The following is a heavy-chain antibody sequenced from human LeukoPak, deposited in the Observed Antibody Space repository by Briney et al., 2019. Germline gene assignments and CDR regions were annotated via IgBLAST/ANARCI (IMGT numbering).Heavy chain of an antibody. J-gene: IGHJ4*02. CDR1: GYIFSGYY. CDR3: VRSPADY. Sequence: ASVKVSCKASGYIFSGYYLHWVRQAPGQGLEWMGWISASGNTDYAQRFQGRVTMTTDTSTSTAYMELTSLRSDDTGVYYCVRSPADYWGQGTLVTVSS. CDR2: ISASGNT. V-gene: IGHV1-18*04.